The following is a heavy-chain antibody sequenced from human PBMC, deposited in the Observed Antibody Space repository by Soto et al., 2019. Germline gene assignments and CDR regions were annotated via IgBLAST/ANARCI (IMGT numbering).Heavy chain of an antibody. Sequence: PSETLSLTCTVSGGSISSGGYYWSWIRQHPGKGLEWIGYIYYSGSTYYYPSLKSRVTISVDTSKNQFSLKLSSVTAADTAVYYCARAGLGQQLARGYFDYWGQGTLVTVSS. CDR1: GGSISSGGYY. D-gene: IGHD6-13*01. CDR2: IYYSGST. V-gene: IGHV4-31*03. CDR3: ARAGLGQQLARGYFDY. J-gene: IGHJ4*02.